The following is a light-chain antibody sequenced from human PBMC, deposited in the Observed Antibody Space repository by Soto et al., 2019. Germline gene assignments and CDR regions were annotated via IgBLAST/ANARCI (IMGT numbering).Light chain of an antibody. CDR2: AAS. CDR3: LQYNSYPPT. CDR1: QGISND. Sequence: DIQMTQSPSSLSASVGDRVTITCRASQGISNDLGWYQQKPGKAPKRLIYAASRMQSGVPSRFSGSGSGKEFTPTISSLQPEDFATYYCLQYNSYPPTFGQGTKLEIK. V-gene: IGKV1-17*01. J-gene: IGKJ2*01.